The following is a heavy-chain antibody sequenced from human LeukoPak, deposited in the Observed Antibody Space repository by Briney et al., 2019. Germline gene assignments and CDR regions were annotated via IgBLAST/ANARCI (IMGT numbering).Heavy chain of an antibody. CDR3: ARDYSRGYAWFDP. D-gene: IGHD5-12*01. CDR2: IYYSGSA. Sequence: SQTLSLTSTVSGDSISSGGYYWSWIRQHPGKGLEWIGYIYYSGSAYYNPFLKSRVSISVDTSKNQFSLKLTSVTAADTALYFCARDYSRGYAWFDPWGQGILVTVSS. V-gene: IGHV4-31*03. CDR1: GDSISSGGYY. J-gene: IGHJ5*02.